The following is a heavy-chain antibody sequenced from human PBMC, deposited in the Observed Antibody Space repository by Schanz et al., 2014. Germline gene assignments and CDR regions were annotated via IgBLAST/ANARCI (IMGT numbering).Heavy chain of an antibody. Sequence: EVQLVESGGGLVQPGGSLRLSCTASGFTFSDYWMSWVRQAPGKGPEWVANIKHDGSVKDYVDSVEGRFTISRDNAKSSLYLQMNSLRVEDTAVYYCVRERTNYGGNSYFFDPWGQGTLLTVSS. D-gene: IGHD2-21*02. CDR3: VRERTNYGGNSYFFDP. J-gene: IGHJ5*02. CDR2: IKHDGSVK. V-gene: IGHV3-7*01. CDR1: GFTFSDYW.